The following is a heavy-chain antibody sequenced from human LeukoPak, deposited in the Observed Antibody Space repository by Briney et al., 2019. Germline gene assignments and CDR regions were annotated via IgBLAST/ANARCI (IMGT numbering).Heavy chain of an antibody. V-gene: IGHV5-51*01. D-gene: IGHD3-22*01. CDR1: GYSFTSYW. Sequence: GESLKISCKGSGYSFTSYWIGWVRPMPGKGLEWMGVIYPGDSDTRYSPSFQGQVTISADKSISTAYLQWSNLKASDTAMYYCARQYDSSGYYYSYWGQGTLVTVSS. CDR2: IYPGDSDT. CDR3: ARQYDSSGYYYSY. J-gene: IGHJ4*02.